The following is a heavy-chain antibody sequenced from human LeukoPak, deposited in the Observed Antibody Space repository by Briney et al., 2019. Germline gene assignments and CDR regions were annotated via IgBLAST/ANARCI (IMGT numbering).Heavy chain of an antibody. D-gene: IGHD3-3*01. Sequence: QPGGSLRLSCAASGFTFSSYIMNWVRQAPGKGLDWVSNISSSSSTIAYTDSMKGRFTISRDNAKNSLYLQMNSLRAEDTAVYYCARDKDDFWSGYSRGAIDIWGQGTRVTVSS. CDR1: GFTFSSYI. V-gene: IGHV3-48*01. CDR3: ARDKDDFWSGYSRGAIDI. J-gene: IGHJ3*02. CDR2: ISSSSSTI.